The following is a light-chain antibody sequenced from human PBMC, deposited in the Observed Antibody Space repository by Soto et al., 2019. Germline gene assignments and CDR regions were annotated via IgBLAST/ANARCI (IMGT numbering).Light chain of an antibody. Sequence: IQLTQSPSSLSASVGDRVTITCRASQDISTYLAWYQQQPGRAPKLLIYLASTLESGVPSRFSGSGSGTDFTITISSLQPDDFATYYCQQLDSDPPWTFGQGNRVEIK. CDR3: QQLDSDPPWT. CDR1: QDISTY. CDR2: LAS. V-gene: IGKV1-9*01. J-gene: IGKJ1*01.